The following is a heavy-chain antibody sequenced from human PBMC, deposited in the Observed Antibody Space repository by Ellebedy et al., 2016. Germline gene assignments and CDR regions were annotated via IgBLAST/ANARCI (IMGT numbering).Heavy chain of an antibody. Sequence: SETLSLTXTVSGGSISSYYWSWIRQPPGKGLEWIGYIYYSGSTNYNPSLKSRVTISVDTSKNQFSLKLSSVTAADTAVYYCARVNMVRGVRYFDYWGQGTLVTVSS. CDR1: GGSISSYY. D-gene: IGHD3-10*01. V-gene: IGHV4-59*01. J-gene: IGHJ4*02. CDR2: IYYSGST. CDR3: ARVNMVRGVRYFDY.